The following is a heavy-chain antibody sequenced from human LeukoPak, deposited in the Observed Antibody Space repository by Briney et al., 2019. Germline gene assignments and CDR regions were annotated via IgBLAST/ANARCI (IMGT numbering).Heavy chain of an antibody. J-gene: IGHJ3*02. CDR2: TRYDGSNK. CDR1: GFTFSSCG. V-gene: IGHV3-30*02. Sequence: GGSLRLSCAASGFTFSSCGMHWVRQAPGKGLEWVAFTRYDGSNKYYADSVKGRFTISRDNAKNSLYLQMNSLRVEDTAVYYCAKETRRRSMNDGFDIWGQGTMVTVSS. D-gene: IGHD2-8*01. CDR3: AKETRRRSMNDGFDI.